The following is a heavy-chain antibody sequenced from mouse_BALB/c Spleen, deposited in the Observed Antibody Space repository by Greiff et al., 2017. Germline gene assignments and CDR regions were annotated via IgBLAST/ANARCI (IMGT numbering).Heavy chain of an antibody. CDR1: GFSLTSYG. V-gene: IGHV2-2*02. D-gene: IGHD2-14*01. Sequence: VQVVESGPGLVAPSQSLSITCTVSGFSLTSYGVHWVRQSPGKGLEWLGVIWSGGSTDYNAAFISRLSISKDNSKSQVFFKMNSLQANDTAIYYCARERYRYDWGDYFDYWGQGTTLTVSS. CDR2: IWSGGST. J-gene: IGHJ2*01. CDR3: ARERYRYDWGDYFDY.